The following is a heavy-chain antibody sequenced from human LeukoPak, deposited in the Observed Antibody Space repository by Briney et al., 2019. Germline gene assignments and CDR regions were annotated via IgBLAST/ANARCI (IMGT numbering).Heavy chain of an antibody. CDR1: GYTFTGYY. CDR2: INPNSGGT. Sequence: ASVKVSCKACGYTFTGYYIHWVRQAPGQGLEWMGWINPNSGGTNYAQRFQARVTMTRDTSISTAYMVLGRLRSDDAAVYYCAREERYFDSSGYYFQHWGQGTPVTLSS. D-gene: IGHD3-22*01. V-gene: IGHV1-2*02. J-gene: IGHJ1*01. CDR3: AREERYFDSSGYYFQH.